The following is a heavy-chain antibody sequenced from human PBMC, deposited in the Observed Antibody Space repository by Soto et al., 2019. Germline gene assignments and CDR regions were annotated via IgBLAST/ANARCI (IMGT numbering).Heavy chain of an antibody. J-gene: IGHJ5*02. D-gene: IGHD3-3*01. CDR1: GYTFTGYF. CDR2: INPNSGAT. Sequence: SASVKVSCKASGYTFTGYFMHWVRQAPGQGLEWMGWINPNSGATKYAQKFQGRVTLTRDTSIRTAYMELSGLRSDDTAVYYCARGGGTILVPLPWGQGTIV. V-gene: IGHV1-2*02. CDR3: ARGGGTILVPLP.